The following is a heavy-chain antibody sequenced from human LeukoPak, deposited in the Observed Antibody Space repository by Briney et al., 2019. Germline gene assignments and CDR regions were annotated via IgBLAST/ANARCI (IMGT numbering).Heavy chain of an antibody. J-gene: IGHJ4*02. CDR1: EFIFSDYW. Sequence: GGSLRLSCVASEFIFSDYWMSWVRQAPGKGLEWVANIKQDGSEKYYVDSVKGRFTISRDNAKNSLFLQMNSLRAEDTAVYYCARGPAAGNLLGYWGQGTLVTVSS. V-gene: IGHV3-7*01. D-gene: IGHD6-19*01. CDR2: IKQDGSEK. CDR3: ARGPAAGNLLGY.